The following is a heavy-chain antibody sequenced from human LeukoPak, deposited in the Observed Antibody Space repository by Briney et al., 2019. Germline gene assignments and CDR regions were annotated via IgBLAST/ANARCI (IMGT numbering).Heavy chain of an antibody. V-gene: IGHV3-53*01. D-gene: IGHD2/OR15-2a*01. J-gene: IGHJ3*02. CDR3: ARILGTTDAFDI. CDR2: SYSGGSS. Sequence: GGSLRLSCVASGFTMSSLHMTWVRQAPGKGLEWVSVSYSGGSSYYADSVKGRFTMSRDSSKNTVNLQMNILTVEDTAVYYCARILGTTDAFDIWGQGTMVTVSS. CDR1: GFTMSSLH.